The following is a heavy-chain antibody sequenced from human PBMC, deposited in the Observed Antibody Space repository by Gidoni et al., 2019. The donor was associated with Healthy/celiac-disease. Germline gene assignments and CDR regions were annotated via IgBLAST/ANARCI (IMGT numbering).Heavy chain of an antibody. J-gene: IGHJ3*02. V-gene: IGHV4-59*01. CDR1: GGSISSYY. D-gene: IGHD1-26*01. CDR3: ARWGGDAFDI. CDR2: IYYSGST. Sequence: QVQLQESGPGLVKPSETLSLTCPVSGGSISSYYWSWIRQPPGKGLEWIGYIYYSGSTNYNPSLKSRVTISVDTSKNQFSLKLSSVTAADTAVYYCARWGGDAFDIWGQGTMVTVSS.